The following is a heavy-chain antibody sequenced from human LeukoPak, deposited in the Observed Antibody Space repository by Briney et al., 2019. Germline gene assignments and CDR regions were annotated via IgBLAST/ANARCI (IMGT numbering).Heavy chain of an antibody. CDR1: GGSISSYY. J-gene: IGHJ4*02. Sequence: SETLSLTCTVSGGSISSYYWSWIRQPPGKGLEWIGYIYYSGSTNYNPSLKSRVTISVDTSKNQFSLKLSSVTAADTAVYYCARHRSGSYPFFVYWGQGTLVTVSS. V-gene: IGHV4-59*08. CDR3: ARHRSGSYPFFVY. D-gene: IGHD1-26*01. CDR2: IYYSGST.